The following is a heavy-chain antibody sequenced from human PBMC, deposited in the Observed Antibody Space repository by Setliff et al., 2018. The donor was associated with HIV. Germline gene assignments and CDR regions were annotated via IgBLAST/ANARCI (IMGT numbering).Heavy chain of an antibody. CDR3: AHRLSYYDTSGYYSYYFDY. Sequence: ASVKVSCKASGYTFTNYYIHWVRQAPGQGLEWMGLINPSGGKTSYAKKFQGRLTMTRDTSKNQVVLTMTNMDPVDTATYYCAHRLSYYDTSGYYSYYFDYWGQGTLVTVSS. CDR1: GYTFTNYY. D-gene: IGHD3-22*01. J-gene: IGHJ4*02. CDR2: INPSGGKT. V-gene: IGHV1-46*01.